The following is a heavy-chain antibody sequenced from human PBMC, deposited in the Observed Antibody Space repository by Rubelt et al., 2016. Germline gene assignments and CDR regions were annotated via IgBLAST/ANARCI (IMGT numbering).Heavy chain of an antibody. CDR3: ARGNGGWFGGDYGMDV. CDR2: INHSGST. CDR1: GGSFSGYY. Sequence: QVQLQQWGAGLLKPSETLSLTCAVYGGSFSGYYWSWIRQPPGKGLEWIGEINHSGSTNYNRSLKSRVTISVATSKNQFSRKLSSGTAADTAVYYCARGNGGWFGGDYGMDVWGQGTTVTVSS. D-gene: IGHD3-10*01. J-gene: IGHJ6*02. V-gene: IGHV4-34*01.